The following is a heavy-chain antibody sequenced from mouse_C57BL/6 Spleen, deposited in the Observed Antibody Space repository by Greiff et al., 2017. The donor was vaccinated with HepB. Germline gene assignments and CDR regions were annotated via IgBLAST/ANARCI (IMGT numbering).Heavy chain of an antibody. Sequence: ESGPGLVKPSQSLSLTCSVTGYSITSGYYWNWIRQFPGNKLEWMGYISYDGSNNYNPSLKNRISITRDTSKNQFFLKLNSVTTEDTATYYCARVEDFNWDVFAYRGQGTLVTVSA. CDR1: GYSITSGYY. J-gene: IGHJ3*01. D-gene: IGHD4-1*01. CDR2: ISYDGSN. CDR3: ARVEDFNWDVFAY. V-gene: IGHV3-6*01.